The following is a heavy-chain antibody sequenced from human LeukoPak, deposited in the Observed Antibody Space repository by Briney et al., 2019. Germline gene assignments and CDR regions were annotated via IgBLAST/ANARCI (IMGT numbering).Heavy chain of an antibody. CDR1: GGTFSSYA. J-gene: IGHJ4*02. CDR3: ARARAYYYDSSGYNIDY. Sequence: SVKVSCKASGGTFSSYAISWVRQAPGQGLEWMGGIIPIFGTANYAQMFQGRVTITADESTSTAYMELSSLRSEDTAVYYCARARAYYYDSSGYNIDYWGQGTLVTVSS. V-gene: IGHV1-69*01. D-gene: IGHD3-22*01. CDR2: IIPIFGTA.